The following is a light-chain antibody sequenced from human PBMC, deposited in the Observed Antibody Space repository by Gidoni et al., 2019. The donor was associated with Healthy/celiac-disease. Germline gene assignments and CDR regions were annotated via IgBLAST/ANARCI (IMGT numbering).Light chain of an antibody. Sequence: VLTQPPSASGTPGQRATISCSGSSSKIGSKTVNWYKQLRGTAPKLLIYSHNQRPSRVPDRFSGSKSGPPAALAISWLQAEDEADDYCAACDDSLNGWVFGGGTKLTVL. J-gene: IGLJ3*02. CDR1: SSKIGSKT. CDR3: AACDDSLNGWV. CDR2: SHN. V-gene: IGLV1-44*01.